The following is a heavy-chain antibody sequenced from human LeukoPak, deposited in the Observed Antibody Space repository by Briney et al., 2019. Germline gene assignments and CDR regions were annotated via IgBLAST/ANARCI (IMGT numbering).Heavy chain of an antibody. J-gene: IGHJ6*03. D-gene: IGHD6-13*01. V-gene: IGHV3-49*04. CDR1: GFTFGDYA. Sequence: PGGSLRLSCTASGFTFGDYAMSWVRQAPGKGLEWVGFIRSKAYGGTTEYAASVKGRFTISRDDSKSIAYLQMNSLKTEDTAVYYCTRDRGSSWWDLYYYYMDVWGKGTTVTISS. CDR3: TRDRGSSWWDLYYYYMDV. CDR2: IRSKAYGGTT.